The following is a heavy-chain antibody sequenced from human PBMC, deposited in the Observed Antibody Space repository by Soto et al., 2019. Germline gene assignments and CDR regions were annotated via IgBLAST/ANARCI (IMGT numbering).Heavy chain of an antibody. J-gene: IGHJ4*02. CDR2: IYHSGST. Sequence: PSETLSLTCAVSGGSISSGGYSWSWIRQPPGKGLEWIGYIYHSGSTYYNPSLKSRVTISVDRSKNQFSLKLSSVTAADTAVHYCASGMTTVTTLDYWGQGTLVPVSS. CDR3: ASGMTTVTTLDY. V-gene: IGHV4-30-2*01. CDR1: GGSISSGGYS. D-gene: IGHD4-4*01.